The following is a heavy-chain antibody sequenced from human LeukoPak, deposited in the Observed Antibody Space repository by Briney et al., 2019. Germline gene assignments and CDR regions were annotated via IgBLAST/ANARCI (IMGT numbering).Heavy chain of an antibody. D-gene: IGHD3-10*01. CDR1: GFTFSNYW. CDR2: INSDGSST. CDR3: ARDGSGRVPEMSAPDY. V-gene: IGHV3-74*01. J-gene: IGHJ4*02. Sequence: GGSLRLSCEASGFTFSNYWMHWVRQAPGKGLVWVSRINSDGSSTTYADSVKGRFTISRDNAKNSLYLQMNSLRAEDTAVYYCARDGSGRVPEMSAPDYWGQGTLVTVSS.